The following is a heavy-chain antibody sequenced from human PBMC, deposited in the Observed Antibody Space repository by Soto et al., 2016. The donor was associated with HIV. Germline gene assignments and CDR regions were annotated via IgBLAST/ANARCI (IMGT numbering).Heavy chain of an antibody. CDR3: ARDRSFWSGSLYY. Sequence: EVQLVESGGGLVQPGGSLRLSCAASGFNFSSYWMHWVRQAPGKGLMWVSRINSDGSNTRYADSVKGRFTISRDNAKNTLYLQMNSLRADDTAVYYCARDRSFWSGSLYYWGQGTLVTVFS. V-gene: IGHV3-74*01. J-gene: IGHJ4*02. D-gene: IGHD3-3*01. CDR2: INSDGSNT. CDR1: GFNFSSYW.